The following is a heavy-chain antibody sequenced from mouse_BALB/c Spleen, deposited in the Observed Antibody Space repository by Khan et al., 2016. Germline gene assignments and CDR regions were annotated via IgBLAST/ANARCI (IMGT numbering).Heavy chain of an antibody. D-gene: IGHD2-14*01. V-gene: IGHV9-3-1*01. Sequence: QIQLVQSGPELKKPGETVKISCKASGYTFTNYGMNWVKQAPGKGLKWMGWINTYSGETTYADDFKGRFAFSLETSASTDYLQINNLKNEDTATYFCARIFRSTPGAIDYWGQGTSVTVSS. CDR1: GYTFTNYG. J-gene: IGHJ4*01. CDR2: INTYSGET. CDR3: ARIFRSTPGAIDY.